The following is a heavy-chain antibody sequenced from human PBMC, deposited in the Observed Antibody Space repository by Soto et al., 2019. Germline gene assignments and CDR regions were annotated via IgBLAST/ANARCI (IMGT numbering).Heavy chain of an antibody. CDR2: ISTSKGNT. CDR1: GYTFTTFG. CDR3: AALSPAFDY. Sequence: QVQLVQSGPEVKKPGAAVKVSGKTSGYTFTTFGISWVRQAPGQGLEWMGWISTSKGNTNYAQKFQGRVTMTTDTSTGTAYLELRSLRSDDSAVYYCAALSPAFDYWGQGTLVTVSS. V-gene: IGHV1-18*01. J-gene: IGHJ4*02.